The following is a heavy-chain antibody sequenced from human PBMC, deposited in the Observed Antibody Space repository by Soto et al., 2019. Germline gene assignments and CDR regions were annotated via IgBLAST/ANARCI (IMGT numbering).Heavy chain of an antibody. CDR2: IYYSGIT. V-gene: IGHV4-39*01. J-gene: IGHJ4*02. CDR3: ARHGSN. Sequence: SETLSLTCTVSAVSISNSSYYWGWIRRPPGKGLEWIGTIYYSGITYYNPSLKSRVTISVDTSKNQFSLKLTSVTAADTAVYYCARHGSNWGQGTLVTVS. CDR1: AVSISNSSYY.